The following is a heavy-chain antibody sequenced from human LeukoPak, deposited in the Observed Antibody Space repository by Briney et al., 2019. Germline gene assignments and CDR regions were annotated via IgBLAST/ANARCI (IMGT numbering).Heavy chain of an antibody. CDR2: IYYSGST. CDR1: GGSIRSGDFY. V-gene: IGHV4-30-4*01. Sequence: SETLSLTCTVSGGSIRSGDFYWSWIRQPPGKGLEWIGYIYYSGSTNYKPSLKSRVTISVDTSKNQFSLKLSSVTAADTAVYYCARGRDSSGYQTFDYWGQGTLVTVSS. J-gene: IGHJ4*02. CDR3: ARGRDSSGYQTFDY. D-gene: IGHD3-22*01.